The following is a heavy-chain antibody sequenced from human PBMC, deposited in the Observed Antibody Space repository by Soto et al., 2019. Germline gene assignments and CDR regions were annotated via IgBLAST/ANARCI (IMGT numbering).Heavy chain of an antibody. D-gene: IGHD3-3*01. V-gene: IGHV4-39*01. J-gene: IGHJ4*02. Sequence: SETLSLTCTVSGGSISSSSYYWGWIRQPPGKGLEWIGSIYYSGSTYYNPSLKSRVTISVDTSKNQFSLKLSSVTAADTAVYFCARHAPAISISDHWGQGTLVTVSS. CDR2: IYYSGST. CDR1: GGSISSSSYY. CDR3: ARHAPAISISDH.